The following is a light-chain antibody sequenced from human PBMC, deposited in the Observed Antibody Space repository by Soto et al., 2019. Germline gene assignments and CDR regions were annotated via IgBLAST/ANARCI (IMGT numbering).Light chain of an antibody. CDR1: QSVSSSF. CDR3: HQYGNSPWT. Sequence: EIVLTQSPGTLSLSPGERATLSCRASQSVSSSFLAWYQQKPGQAPRLLIYGASSRATDIPLRFNCGGSGTDFTLTISRLEPEDFAVYYCHQYGNSPWTFGKGTNVEIK. J-gene: IGKJ1*01. CDR2: GAS. V-gene: IGKV3-20*01.